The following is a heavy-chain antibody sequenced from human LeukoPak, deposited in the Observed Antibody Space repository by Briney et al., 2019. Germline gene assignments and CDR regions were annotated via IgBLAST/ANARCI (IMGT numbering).Heavy chain of an antibody. D-gene: IGHD4-23*01. Sequence: ASVKVSCKASGYTFTSYDINWVRQATGQGLEWMGWMNPNSGNTGYAQKFQGRVTMTRNTSISTAYMELSSLRSEDMAVYYCARRCLSHGGFDPWGQGTLVTVSS. J-gene: IGHJ5*02. V-gene: IGHV1-8*01. CDR1: GYTFTSYD. CDR2: MNPNSGNT. CDR3: ARRCLSHGGFDP.